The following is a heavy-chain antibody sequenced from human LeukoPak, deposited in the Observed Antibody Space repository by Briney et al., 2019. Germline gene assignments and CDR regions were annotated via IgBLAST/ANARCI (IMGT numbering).Heavy chain of an antibody. CDR3: ARGGSYPGC. D-gene: IGHD1-26*01. Sequence: PGGSLRLSCAASGFIFTNYFMSWVRQAPGKGLEWVASIKQDGSEEYYVDSVKGRFTISRDNAKNSLFLQMNSLRVEDTAIYYCARGGSYPGCWGQGTLVTVSS. CDR2: IKQDGSEE. J-gene: IGHJ4*02. V-gene: IGHV3-7*03. CDR1: GFIFTNYF.